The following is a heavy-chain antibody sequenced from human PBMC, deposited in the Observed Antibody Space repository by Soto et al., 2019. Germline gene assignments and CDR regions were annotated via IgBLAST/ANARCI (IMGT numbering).Heavy chain of an antibody. J-gene: IGHJ6*02. D-gene: IGHD3-10*01. Sequence: SQTLSLTCAISGDSVSSNSAAWNWIRQSPSRGLEWLGRTYYRSKWYNDYAVSVKSRITINPDTSKNQFSLQLNSVTPEATAVYYCATVRTSGPRNYCSYGMDVWGQGTTGTAS. CDR1: GDSVSSNSAA. CDR3: ATVRTSGPRNYCSYGMDV. V-gene: IGHV6-1*01. CDR2: TYYRSKWYN.